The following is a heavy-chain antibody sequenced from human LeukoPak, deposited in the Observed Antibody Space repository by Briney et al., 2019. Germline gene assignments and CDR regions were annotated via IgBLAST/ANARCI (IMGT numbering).Heavy chain of an antibody. CDR1: GFTVSSNY. V-gene: IGHV3-66*01. CDR3: ARDLFSSSPTPTGDY. CDR2: IYSGGST. Sequence: GGSLRLSCAASGFTVSSNYKSWVRQAPGKGLEWVSVIYSGGSTYYADSVKGRFTISRDNSKNTLYLQMNSLRAEDTAVYYCARDLFSSSPTPTGDYWGQGTLVTVSS. J-gene: IGHJ4*02. D-gene: IGHD6-6*01.